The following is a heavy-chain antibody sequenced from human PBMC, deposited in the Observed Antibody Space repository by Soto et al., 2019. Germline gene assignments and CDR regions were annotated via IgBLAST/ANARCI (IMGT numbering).Heavy chain of an antibody. D-gene: IGHD2-15*01. CDR1: GGSISSSNW. Sequence: SETLSLTCAVSGGSISSSNWWSWVRQPPGKGLEWIGEIYHSGSTNYNPSLKSRVTISVDKSKNQFSLKLSSVTAADTAVYYCARDQKEYGGYFDYWGQGTLVTVSS. CDR3: ARDQKEYGGYFDY. V-gene: IGHV4-4*02. J-gene: IGHJ4*02. CDR2: IYHSGST.